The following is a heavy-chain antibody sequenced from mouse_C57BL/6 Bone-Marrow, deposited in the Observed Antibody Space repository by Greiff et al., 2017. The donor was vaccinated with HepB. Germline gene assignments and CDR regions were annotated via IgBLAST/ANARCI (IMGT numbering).Heavy chain of an antibody. J-gene: IGHJ2*01. D-gene: IGHD3-2*02. Sequence: EVKLVESGEGLVKPGGSLKLSCAASGFTFSIYAMSWVRQTPEKRLEWVAYISSGGDYIYYADTVKGRFTISRDNARNTLYLQMSSLKSEDTAMYYCTRDEGDSSGYYWGQGTTLTVSS. CDR3: TRDEGDSSGYY. CDR2: ISSGGDYI. V-gene: IGHV5-9-1*02. CDR1: GFTFSIYA.